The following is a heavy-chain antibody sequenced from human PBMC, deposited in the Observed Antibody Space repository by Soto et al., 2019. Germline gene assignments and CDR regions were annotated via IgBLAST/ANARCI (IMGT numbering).Heavy chain of an antibody. CDR3: AASWVGCGGFNYYGMDV. D-gene: IGHD2-21*01. V-gene: IGHV4-31*03. J-gene: IGHJ6*02. Sequence: QVQLPESGPGLVKPSQTLSLTCTVSGGSISSGGYYWSWIRQPPGTGLAWIGYIYYSGSTYYNPSLKSRVTIAVDTSKNQFSLKLSSGTAADTAVYYCAASWVGCGGFNYYGMDVGGQGTTVTVSS. CDR2: IYYSGST. CDR1: GGSISSGGYY.